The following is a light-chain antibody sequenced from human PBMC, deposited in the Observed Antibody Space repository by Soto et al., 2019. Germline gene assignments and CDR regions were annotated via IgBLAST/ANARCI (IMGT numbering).Light chain of an antibody. Sequence: QSVLTQPPSVSAAPGQKVTISCSGSGANIGGNYVSWYQQLPETAPKLLIYDDDVRPSGIPVRLSGSKSGTSATLGITGFQTGDEDDYYCGSWDSSLSAYVFGTGTKVTVL. CDR2: DDD. V-gene: IGLV1-51*01. J-gene: IGLJ1*01. CDR3: GSWDSSLSAYV. CDR1: GANIGGNY.